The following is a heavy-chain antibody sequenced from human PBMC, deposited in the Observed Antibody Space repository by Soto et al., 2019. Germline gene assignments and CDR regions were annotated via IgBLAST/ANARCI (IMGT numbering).Heavy chain of an antibody. CDR1: GGSISSYY. Sequence: QVQLQESGPGLVKPSETLSLTCTVSGGSISSYYWSWIRQPPGKGLEWIGYIYYSRSTNYNPSLKSRVTVSVDTSKNQFSLKLTSMTAADTAVYYCARGAVTTYFDYWGQGTLVTVSS. V-gene: IGHV4-59*01. D-gene: IGHD6-19*01. CDR3: ARGAVTTYFDY. CDR2: IYYSRST. J-gene: IGHJ4*02.